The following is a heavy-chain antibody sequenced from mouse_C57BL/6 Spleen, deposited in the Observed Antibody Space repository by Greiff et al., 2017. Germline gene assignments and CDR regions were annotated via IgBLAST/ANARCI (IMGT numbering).Heavy chain of an antibody. CDR3: TREGDYDYFDY. CDR1: GFTFSSYA. CDR2: ISSGGDYI. D-gene: IGHD2-4*01. V-gene: IGHV5-9-1*02. J-gene: IGHJ2*01. Sequence: DVKLQESGEGLVKPGGSLKLSCAASGFTFSSYAMSWVRQTPEKRLEWVAYISSGGDYIYYADTVQGRFTISRDNARNTLYLHMSSLKSEDTAMYYCTREGDYDYFDYWGQGTTLTVSS.